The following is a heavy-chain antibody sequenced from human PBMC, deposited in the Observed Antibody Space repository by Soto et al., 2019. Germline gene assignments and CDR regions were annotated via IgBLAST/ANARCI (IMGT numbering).Heavy chain of an antibody. CDR2: ISYDGSTK. V-gene: IGHV3-30-3*01. CDR3: ARNVWESDGYYYNYFDF. D-gene: IGHD3-22*01. CDR1: GVTFSSYA. J-gene: IGHJ4*02. Sequence: GGSLRLSCAASGVTFSSYAMHLVRQAPGKGLAWVAVISYDGSTKYYADSVRGRFTVSRDNTKTALYLQMDSLSAEDTAVYYCARNVWESDGYYYNYFDFWGQGALVTVSS.